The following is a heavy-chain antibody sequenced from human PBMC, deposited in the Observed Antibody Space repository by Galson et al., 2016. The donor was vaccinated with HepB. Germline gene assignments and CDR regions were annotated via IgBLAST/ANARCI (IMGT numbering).Heavy chain of an antibody. Sequence: SLRLSCAASRFTLSYFYMSWVRQAPGKGLEWVANIYQDGSEKSYVDSVKGRFTISRDNAKNSLYLQMNSLRAEDTAVYYCAKGDKVTGWDNWGQGTLVAVSS. CDR3: AKGDKVTGWDN. CDR2: IYQDGSEK. CDR1: RFTLSYFY. D-gene: IGHD6-19*01. J-gene: IGHJ4*02. V-gene: IGHV3-7*03.